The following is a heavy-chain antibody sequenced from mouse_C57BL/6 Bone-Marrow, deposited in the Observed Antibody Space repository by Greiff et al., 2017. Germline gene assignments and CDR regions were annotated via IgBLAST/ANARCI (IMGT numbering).Heavy chain of an antibody. D-gene: IGHD5-1*01. CDR1: GYTFTSYW. Sequence: VQLQQPGAELVKPGASVKLSCKASGYTFTSYWMHWVKQRPGQGLEWIGMIHPNSGSTNYNEKFKSKATLTVDKSSSTAYMQLSSLTSEDSAVYYCARRGRVRYWYFDGWGTGTTVTVSS. J-gene: IGHJ1*03. CDR3: ARRGRVRYWYFDG. CDR2: IHPNSGST. V-gene: IGHV1-64*01.